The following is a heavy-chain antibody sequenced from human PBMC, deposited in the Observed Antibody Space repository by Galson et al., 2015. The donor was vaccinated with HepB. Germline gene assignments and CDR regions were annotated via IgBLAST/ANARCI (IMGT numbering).Heavy chain of an antibody. J-gene: IGHJ3*02. CDR2: ISTYSGNT. CDR1: GYTFTSSG. CDR3: VRDKGHAFDI. V-gene: IGHV1-18*01. Sequence: SVKVSCKASGYTFTSSGISWVRQAPGQGLEWMGWISTYSGNTNYAQKLLDRVTMTTDTSTTTAYMELRSLRSDDTAVYYCVRDKGHAFDIWGQGTMVAVSS.